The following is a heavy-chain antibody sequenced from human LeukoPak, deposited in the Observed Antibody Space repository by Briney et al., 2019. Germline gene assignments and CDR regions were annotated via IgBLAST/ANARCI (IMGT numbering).Heavy chain of an antibody. Sequence: SETLSLTCTVSGGSISSYYWSWIRQPPGKGLEWIGYIYYSGSTSYNPSLKSRVTMSLDTSKNQLSLRLTSVTAADTAVYYCARGASGDNWFDPWGQGTLVTVSS. CDR1: GGSISSYY. J-gene: IGHJ5*02. V-gene: IGHV4-59*08. D-gene: IGHD1-26*01. CDR3: ARGASGDNWFDP. CDR2: IYYSGST.